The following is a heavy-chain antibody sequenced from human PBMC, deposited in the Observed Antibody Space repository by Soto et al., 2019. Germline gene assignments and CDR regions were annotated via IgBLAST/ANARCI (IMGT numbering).Heavy chain of an antibody. D-gene: IGHD2-15*01. V-gene: IGHV3-66*01. Sequence: EVQLVESGGGLAQPGGSLRLSCAASGFTVSSNYMSWVRQAPGKGLEWVSIIYSGGSTYYADSVKGRFTISRDNSKNTLYLQMNSLRVEDTAVYYCARKAELDYWGQGTLVTISS. CDR1: GFTVSSNY. CDR2: IYSGGST. CDR3: ARKAELDY. J-gene: IGHJ4*02.